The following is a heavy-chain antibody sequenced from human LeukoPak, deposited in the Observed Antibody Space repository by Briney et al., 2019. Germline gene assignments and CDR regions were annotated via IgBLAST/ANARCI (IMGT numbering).Heavy chain of an antibody. V-gene: IGHV3-30*04. CDR1: GFNFSSYA. Sequence: GRSLRLSCAASGFNFSSYAMHWARQAPGGGLEWVAVILYDGSNEYYAGSVKGRLTISRDNSKSTLYLQMNSLRGEDTAVYYCARATGSGYDLGLYNFDDWGQGTLVTVPS. CDR2: ILYDGSNE. D-gene: IGHD5-12*01. J-gene: IGHJ4*02. CDR3: ARATGSGYDLGLYNFDD.